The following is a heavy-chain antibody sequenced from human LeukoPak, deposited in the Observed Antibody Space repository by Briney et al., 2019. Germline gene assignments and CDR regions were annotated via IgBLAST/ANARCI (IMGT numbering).Heavy chain of an antibody. CDR3: AKSHLPNTYSGTYYCDY. CDR1: GFTFRYYG. CDR2: IRYDETKT. Sequence: GGSLRLSXAASGFTFRYYGMHWVRQAPGKGLEWVAFIRYDETKTYFGDSVKGRFSISRDNSKNTVYLQMNSLRAEDTAMYYCAKSHLPNTYSGTYYCDYWGQGTLVTVSS. V-gene: IGHV3-30*02. J-gene: IGHJ4*02. D-gene: IGHD1-26*01.